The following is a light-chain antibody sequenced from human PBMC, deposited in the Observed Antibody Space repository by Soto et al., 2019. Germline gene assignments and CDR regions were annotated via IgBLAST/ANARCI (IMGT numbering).Light chain of an antibody. J-gene: IGKJ3*01. CDR2: AAS. CDR1: QSISSY. CDR3: QQSFTTPRAT. V-gene: IGKV1-39*01. Sequence: DIQMTQSPSSLSASVGDRVTITCRASQSISSYLNWYQQKPGKAPNLLIYAASSLQSGVPSRFSGSGSGTDFTLTISSLQPEDFATYYCQQSFTTPRATFGPETKVDIK.